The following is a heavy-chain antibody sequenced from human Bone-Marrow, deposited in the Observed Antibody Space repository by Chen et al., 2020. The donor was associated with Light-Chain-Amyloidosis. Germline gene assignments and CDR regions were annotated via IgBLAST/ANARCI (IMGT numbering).Heavy chain of an antibody. CDR1: GYTFPNYW. CDR2: IYPDDSDA. V-gene: IGHV5-51*01. J-gene: IGHJ4*02. Sequence: EVQLEQSGPEVKKPGESLKISCKGSGYTFPNYWIGGVRQMPGKGLEWMWVIYPDDSDASYSPSFEGQVTISADKSITPAYLQWRSLKASDTAMYYCARRRDGYNFDYWGQGTLVTVSS. D-gene: IGHD5-12*01. CDR3: ARRRDGYNFDY.